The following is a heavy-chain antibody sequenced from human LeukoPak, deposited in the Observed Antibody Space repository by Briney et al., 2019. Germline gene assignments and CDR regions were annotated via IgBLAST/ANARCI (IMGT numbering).Heavy chain of an antibody. CDR3: AKDRGQLGATAFDI. J-gene: IGHJ3*02. V-gene: IGHV3-9*03. D-gene: IGHD6-6*01. CDR1: GFTFDDYD. Sequence: GGSLRLSCAASGFTFDDYDMHWVRQAPGKGLEWVSGIRWNSGSIGYADSVKGRFTISRDNAKNSLYLQMNSLRAEDMALYYCAKDRGQLGATAFDIWGQGTMVTVSS. CDR2: IRWNSGSI.